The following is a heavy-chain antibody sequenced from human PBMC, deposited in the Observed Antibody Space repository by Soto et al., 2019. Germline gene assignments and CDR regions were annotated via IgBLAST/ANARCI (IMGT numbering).Heavy chain of an antibody. V-gene: IGHV4-30-4*01. CDR3: ARSDDYDFWSGYSNWFDP. CDR1: GGSISSGDYY. Sequence: PSETLSLTCTVSGGSISSGDYYWSWIRQPPGEGLEWIGYIYYSGSTYYNPSLKSRVTRSVDTSKNQFSLKLSSMTAADTAVYYCARSDDYDFWSGYSNWFDPWGQGTLVTVSS. J-gene: IGHJ5*02. CDR2: IYYSGST. D-gene: IGHD3-3*01.